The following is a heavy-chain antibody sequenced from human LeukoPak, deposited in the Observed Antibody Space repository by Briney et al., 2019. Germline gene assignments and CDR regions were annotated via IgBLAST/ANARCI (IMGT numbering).Heavy chain of an antibody. J-gene: IGHJ2*01. CDR1: GGTFSSYA. D-gene: IGHD4-23*01. CDR3: ARDRVVTRRVWYFDL. Sequence: SVKVSCKASGGTFSSYAISWVRQGPGQGHELMGGIIPIFGTANYAQKFQGRVTITADESTSTAYMELSSLRSEDTAVYYCARDRVVTRRVWYFDLWGRGTLVTVSS. V-gene: IGHV1-69*13. CDR2: IIPIFGTA.